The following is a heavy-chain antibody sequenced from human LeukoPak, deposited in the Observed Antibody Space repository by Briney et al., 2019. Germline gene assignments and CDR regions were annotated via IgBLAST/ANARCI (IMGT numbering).Heavy chain of an antibody. CDR2: ISYDGSNK. V-gene: IGHV3-30-3*01. J-gene: IGHJ4*02. Sequence: GGSLRLFCAASGFTFSSYAMHWVRQAPGKGLEWVAVISYDGSNKYYADSVKGRFTISRDNSKNTLYLQMNSLRGEDTAVYYCAKDRMVYGYWGQGTLVAASS. CDR3: AKDRMVYGY. D-gene: IGHD2-8*01. CDR1: GFTFSSYA.